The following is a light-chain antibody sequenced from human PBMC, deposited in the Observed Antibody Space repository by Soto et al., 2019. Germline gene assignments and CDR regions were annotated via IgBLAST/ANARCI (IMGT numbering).Light chain of an antibody. Sequence: QSVLTQPPSVSGAPGQRVIISCTGSSSNIGAGYDVHWYQQLPGTAPKVLIYGNTNRPSGVPDRFSASKSGTSASLAITGLQAEDEAEYFCQSYDSSLSVVFGGGTKVTVL. CDR1: SSNIGAGYD. CDR2: GNT. V-gene: IGLV1-40*01. J-gene: IGLJ2*01. CDR3: QSYDSSLSVV.